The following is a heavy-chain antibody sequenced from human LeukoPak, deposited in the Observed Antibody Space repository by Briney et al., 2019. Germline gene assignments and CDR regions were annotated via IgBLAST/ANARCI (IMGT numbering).Heavy chain of an antibody. CDR3: ARGRWTATETTYYLDY. J-gene: IGHJ4*02. CDR2: INAGNGKT. V-gene: IGHV1-3*01. CDR1: GGTFSSYA. Sequence: GASVKVSCKASGGTFSSYAISWVRQAPGQGLEWMGWINAGNGKTKYSQNFQARVTITRDRSASTAYMELSSLRSEDTSVYYCARGRWTATETTYYLDYWGQGTLVTVSS. D-gene: IGHD4-17*01.